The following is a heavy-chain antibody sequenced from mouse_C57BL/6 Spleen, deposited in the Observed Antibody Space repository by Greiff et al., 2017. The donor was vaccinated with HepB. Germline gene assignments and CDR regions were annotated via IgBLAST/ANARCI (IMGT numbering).Heavy chain of an antibody. D-gene: IGHD1-1*01. V-gene: IGHV5-4*01. CDR1: GFTFSSYA. CDR2: ISDGGSYT. J-gene: IGHJ2*01. CDR3: AREGGITTVVATNYFDY. Sequence: DVKLVESGGGLVKPGGSLKLSCAASGFTFSSYAMSWVRQTPEKRLEWVATISDGGSYTYYPDNVKGRFTISRDNAKNNLYLQMSHLKSEDTAMYYCAREGGITTVVATNYFDYWGQGTTLTVSS.